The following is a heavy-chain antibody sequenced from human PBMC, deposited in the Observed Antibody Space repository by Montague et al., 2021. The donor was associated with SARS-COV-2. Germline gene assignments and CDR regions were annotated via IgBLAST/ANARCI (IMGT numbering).Heavy chain of an antibody. CDR1: GGSISNGGYY. CDR3: ARGDGEVVAAPYI. J-gene: IGHJ3*02. D-gene: IGHD2-15*01. V-gene: IGHV4-31*03. CDR2: MYDSGST. Sequence: TLSLTCTVSGGSISNGGYYCSWIRQHPGKGLEWIVYMYDSGSTYYNPSLTSRVTMSLDTSKNQFSLKLSSVTAADTAVYYCARGDGEVVAAPYIWGQGTMVTVSA.